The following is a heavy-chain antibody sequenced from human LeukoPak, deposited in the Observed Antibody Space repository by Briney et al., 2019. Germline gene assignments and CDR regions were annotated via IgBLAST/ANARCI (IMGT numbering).Heavy chain of an antibody. J-gene: IGHJ6*02. D-gene: IGHD2-8*01. Sequence: GRSLRLSCAASGFTFSSYAMHWVRLAPGKGLEWVADIWFDGKNEHFAASVKGRFTISRDDSKKTKYLQINSLRAEDTAVYYCARDRHCVNGLCHNSPGMDVWGRGTTVTVSS. CDR1: GFTFSSYA. V-gene: IGHV3-33*08. CDR2: IWFDGKNE. CDR3: ARDRHCVNGLCHNSPGMDV.